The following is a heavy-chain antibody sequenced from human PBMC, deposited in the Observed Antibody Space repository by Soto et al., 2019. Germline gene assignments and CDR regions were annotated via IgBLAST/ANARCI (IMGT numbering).Heavy chain of an antibody. CDR2: VTQSGDYT. J-gene: IGHJ4*02. CDR1: GFTFRNHA. V-gene: IGHV3-23*01. Sequence: EVQVLESGGGLVQPGGSLTLSCATSGFTFRNHAMTWVRQPPGQGLEYDSSVTQSGDYTFYADSVKGRFTISRDTSNSRLFLLMISLTAEDTAIYYCAKGVLDRGVDSWGQGTLVTVSS. D-gene: IGHD3-10*01. CDR3: AKGVLDRGVDS.